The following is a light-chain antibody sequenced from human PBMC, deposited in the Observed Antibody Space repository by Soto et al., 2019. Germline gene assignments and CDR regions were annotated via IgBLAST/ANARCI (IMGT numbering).Light chain of an antibody. J-gene: IGLJ1*01. Sequence: QSVLTQPGSVCGSPGQSITISCTGTSSDVGGYNYVSWYQQHPGKAPKFMIYDVSNRPSGVSTRFSGSKSGNTASLTISGLQAEDEADYYCNSYTTSNTRQIVFGTGTKVTVL. CDR3: NSYTTSNTRQIV. CDR1: SSDVGGYNY. V-gene: IGLV2-14*01. CDR2: DVS.